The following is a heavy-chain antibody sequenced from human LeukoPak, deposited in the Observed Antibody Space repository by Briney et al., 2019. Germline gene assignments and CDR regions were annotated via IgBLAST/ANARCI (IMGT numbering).Heavy chain of an antibody. Sequence: ASVKVSCKASGYTFTSYGISWVRQAPGQGLEWMGWISAYNGNTNYAQKLQGRVTMTTDTSTSTAYMELRSLRSDDTAVYYCARAPAEYYDSSGYPLHFDYWGQGTLVTVSS. CDR2: ISAYNGNT. D-gene: IGHD3-22*01. CDR3: ARAPAEYYDSSGYPLHFDY. CDR1: GYTFTSYG. V-gene: IGHV1-18*01. J-gene: IGHJ4*02.